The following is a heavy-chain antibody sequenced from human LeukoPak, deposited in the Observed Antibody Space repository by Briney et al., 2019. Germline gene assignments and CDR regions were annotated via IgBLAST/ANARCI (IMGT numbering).Heavy chain of an antibody. CDR3: ARGLRYFDWYGSWFDP. J-gene: IGHJ5*02. Sequence: SETLSLTCAVYGGSFSGYYWSWIRQPPGKGLEWIGEINHSGSTNYNPSLKSRVTISVDTSKNQFSLKLSSVTAADTAVYYCARGLRYFDWYGSWFDPRGQGTLVTVSS. CDR1: GGSFSGYY. CDR2: INHSGST. D-gene: IGHD3-9*01. V-gene: IGHV4-34*01.